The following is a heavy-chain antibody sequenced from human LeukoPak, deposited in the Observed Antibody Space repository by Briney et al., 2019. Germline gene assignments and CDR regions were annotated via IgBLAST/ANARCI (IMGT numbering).Heavy chain of an antibody. J-gene: IGHJ4*02. V-gene: IGHV3-23*01. CDR2: ISGSGGST. CDR1: GFAFSSYA. D-gene: IGHD6-19*01. CDR3: AKRYIIGEGRTTHRIGVDGQDDY. Sequence: SGGSLRLSCAASGFAFSSYAMSWVRQAPGKGLEWVSAISGSGGSTYYADSVKGRFTISRDNSKNTLYLQMNSLRAEDTAVYYCAKRYIIGEGRTTHRIGVDGQDDYWGQGTLVTVSS.